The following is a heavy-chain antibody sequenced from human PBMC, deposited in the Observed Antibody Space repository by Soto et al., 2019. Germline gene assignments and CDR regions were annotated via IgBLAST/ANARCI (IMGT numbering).Heavy chain of an antibody. CDR1: GYTFTSYG. D-gene: IGHD3-16*02. CDR2: ISAYNGNT. V-gene: IGHV1-18*01. Sequence: ASVKVSCKASGYTFTSYGISWVRQAPGQGLEWMGWISAYNGNTNYAQKLQGRVTMTTDTSTSTAYMELRSLRSDDTAVYYCATTYLDDLGDFSTYAFYISTQRTTVIVS. CDR3: ATTYLDDLGDFSTYAFYI. J-gene: IGHJ3*02.